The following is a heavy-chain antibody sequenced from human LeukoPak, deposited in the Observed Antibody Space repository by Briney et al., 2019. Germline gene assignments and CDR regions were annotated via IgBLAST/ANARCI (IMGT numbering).Heavy chain of an antibody. V-gene: IGHV1-46*01. D-gene: IGHD3-10*01. J-gene: IGHJ4*02. CDR1: GYTFTSYY. CDR2: INPSGGST. CDR3: ASAPTYYYGSGSYPAFDY. Sequence: ASVKVSCKASGYTFTSYYMHWVRQAPGQGLEWMGIINPSGGSTSYAQKFQGRVTMTEDTSTDTAYMELSSLRSEDTAVYYCASAPTYYYGSGSYPAFDYWGQGTLVTVSS.